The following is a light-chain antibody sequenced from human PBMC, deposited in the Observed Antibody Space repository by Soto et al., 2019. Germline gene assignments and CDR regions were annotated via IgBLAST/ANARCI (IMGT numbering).Light chain of an antibody. CDR2: DVS. V-gene: IGLV2-11*01. Sequence: QSALTQPRSVSGSPGQSVTISCTGTSSDVGGYNYVSWYQQHPGKDPKLMIYDVSKRPSGVPDRFSGSKSGNTASLTISGLQAEDEADYYCCSYAGSYSDVFGTGTKVTVL. CDR1: SSDVGGYNY. J-gene: IGLJ1*01. CDR3: CSYAGSYSDV.